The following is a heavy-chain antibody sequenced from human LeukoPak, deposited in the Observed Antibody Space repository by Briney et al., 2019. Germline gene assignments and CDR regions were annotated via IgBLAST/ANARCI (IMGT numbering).Heavy chain of an antibody. V-gene: IGHV3-23*01. D-gene: IGHD6-13*01. CDR1: GFTFSSYA. Sequence: PGGSLRLSCAASGFTFSSYAMSWLRPAPGKGLEWVSDISGSGGSTYYADSVKGRFTISRDNSKNTLYLQMNSLRAEDTAVYYCAKDTPIIAAAGTSDPVFDYWGQGTLVTVSS. J-gene: IGHJ4*02. CDR3: AKDTPIIAAAGTSDPVFDY. CDR2: ISGSGGST.